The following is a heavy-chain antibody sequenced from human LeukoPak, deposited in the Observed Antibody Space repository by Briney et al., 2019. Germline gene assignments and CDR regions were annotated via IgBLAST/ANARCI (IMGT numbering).Heavy chain of an antibody. Sequence: GGSLRLSCAASGFTFSSYGMHWVRQAPGKGLEWVAVISYDGSNKYYADSVKGRFTISRDNSKNTLYLQMNSLRAEDTAVYYCAKGGGYGRHFDYWGQGTLVTVSS. V-gene: IGHV3-30*18. CDR2: ISYDGSNK. CDR1: GFTFSSYG. CDR3: AKGGGYGRHFDY. J-gene: IGHJ4*02. D-gene: IGHD5-18*01.